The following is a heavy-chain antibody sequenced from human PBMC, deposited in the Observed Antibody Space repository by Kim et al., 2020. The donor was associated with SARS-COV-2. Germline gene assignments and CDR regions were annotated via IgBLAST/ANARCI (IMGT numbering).Heavy chain of an antibody. CDR2: IKQDGSEK. D-gene: IGHD6-13*01. CDR1: GFTFSSYW. CDR3: ARDLGVGLAAGVTPDY. V-gene: IGHV3-7*03. Sequence: GGSLRLSCAASGFTFSSYWMSWVRQAPGKGLEWVANIKQDGSEKYYVDSVKGRFTISRDNAKNSLYLQMNSLRAEDTAVYYCARDLGVGLAAGVTPDYWGQGTLVTVSS. J-gene: IGHJ4*02.